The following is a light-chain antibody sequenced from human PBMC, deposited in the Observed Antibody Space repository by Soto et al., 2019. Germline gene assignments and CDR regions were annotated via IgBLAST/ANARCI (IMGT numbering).Light chain of an antibody. J-gene: IGKJ3*01. CDR3: QQSYSSPFT. CDR2: AAS. Sequence: DLQMTQSPSSLSASVGDRVTITCRASQSISSYLNWYQQKPGKAPNILIYAASSLQSGVPSKFSGSGSGTDFTLTISSLQPEDFATYYCQQSYSSPFTFGPGTKVDIK. V-gene: IGKV1-39*01. CDR1: QSISSY.